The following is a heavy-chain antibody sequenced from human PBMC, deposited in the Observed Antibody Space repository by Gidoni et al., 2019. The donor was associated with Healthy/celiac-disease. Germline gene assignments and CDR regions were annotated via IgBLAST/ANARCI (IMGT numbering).Heavy chain of an antibody. V-gene: IGHV3-15*01. CDR3: TTDDVDTAMVDSGY. Sequence: EVQLVESGGGLVKPGGSLRLSCEASEFTFSNPWMSWVRQAPGKGLEWVGSIKSKTDGGTTDYAAPVKGRFTISRDDSKNTLYLQMNSLKTEDTAVYYCTTDDVDTAMVDSGYWGQGTLVTVSS. J-gene: IGHJ4*02. CDR1: EFTFSNPW. CDR2: IKSKTDGGTT. D-gene: IGHD5-18*01.